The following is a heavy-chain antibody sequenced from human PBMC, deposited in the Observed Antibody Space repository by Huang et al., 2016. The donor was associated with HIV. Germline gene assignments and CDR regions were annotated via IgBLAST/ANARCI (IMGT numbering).Heavy chain of an antibody. CDR1: GGSISSSSYY. CDR2: IYDGGST. D-gene: IGHD2-2*01. CDR3: ARRMDCSSSSCLAGGHERGPFDM. V-gene: IGHV4-39*01. Sequence: QLQLQESGPGLVKPSETLSLTCSVSGGSISSSSYYWGWVRQPRGKGLGWIGSIYDGGSTFYNPSLKSLVTISVDTSKNQFSLKLGSVTDADTSVYYCARRMDCSSSSCLAGGHERGPFDMWGQGTMVTVSS. J-gene: IGHJ3*02.